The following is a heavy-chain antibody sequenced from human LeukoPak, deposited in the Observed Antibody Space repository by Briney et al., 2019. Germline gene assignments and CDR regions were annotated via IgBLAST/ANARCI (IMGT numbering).Heavy chain of an antibody. J-gene: IGHJ4*02. V-gene: IGHV4-61*02. CDR1: GGSIRSGNHY. Sequence: SETLSLTCSASGGSIRSGNHYWAWIRQPAGKGLEWIGRIYTSGSTNYNPSLKSRVTISVDTSKNQFSLKLSSVTAADTAVYYCARDRVLWFGALTTFDYWGQGTLVTVSS. CDR2: IYTSGST. CDR3: ARDRVLWFGALTTFDY. D-gene: IGHD3-10*01.